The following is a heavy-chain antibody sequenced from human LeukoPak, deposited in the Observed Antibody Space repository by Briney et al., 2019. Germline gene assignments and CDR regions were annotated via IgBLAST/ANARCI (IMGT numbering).Heavy chain of an antibody. J-gene: IGHJ6*03. V-gene: IGHV1-46*01. CDR2: SDGTT. CDR3: ASSSFTVTTWNYYYYMDV. D-gene: IGHD4-11*01. Sequence: SDGTTTYAQKFQGRLTMTRDTSTSTVYMELSSLRSEDTAVYYCASSSFTVTTWNYYYYMDVWGKGTTVTVSS.